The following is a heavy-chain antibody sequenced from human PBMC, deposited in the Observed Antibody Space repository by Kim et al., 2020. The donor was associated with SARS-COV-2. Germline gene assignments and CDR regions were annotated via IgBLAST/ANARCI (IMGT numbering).Heavy chain of an antibody. V-gene: IGHV1-3*01. CDR3: ARGYCSSTSCYGWFDP. Sequence: ASVKVSCKASGYTFTSYAMHWVRQAPGQRLEWMGWINAGNGNTKYSQKFQGRVTITRDTSASTAYMELSSLRSEDTAVYYCARGYCSSTSCYGWFDPWGQGTLVTVSS. CDR2: INAGNGNT. J-gene: IGHJ5*02. CDR1: GYTFTSYA. D-gene: IGHD2-2*01.